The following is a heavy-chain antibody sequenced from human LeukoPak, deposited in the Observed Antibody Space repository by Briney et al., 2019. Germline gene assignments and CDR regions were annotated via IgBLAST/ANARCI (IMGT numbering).Heavy chain of an antibody. J-gene: IGHJ4*02. CDR1: GGSISSYY. D-gene: IGHD3-3*01. CDR2: IYYSGST. CDR3: ARGRAYYDFWSGYLDY. Sequence: SETLSLTCTVSGGSISSYYWSWIRQPPGKGLEWIGYIYYSGSTNYNPSLKSRVTISVDTSKNQFSLELSSVTAADTAVYYCARGRAYYDFWSGYLDYWGQGTLVTVSS. V-gene: IGHV4-59*08.